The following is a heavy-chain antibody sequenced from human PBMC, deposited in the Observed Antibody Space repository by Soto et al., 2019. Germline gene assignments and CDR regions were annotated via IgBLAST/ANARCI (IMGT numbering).Heavy chain of an antibody. CDR2: IIPLFGTA. CDR1: GGIFSSNT. V-gene: IGHV1-69*06. J-gene: IGHJ4*02. D-gene: IGHD2-21*02. Sequence: QVYLVQSGAEVKKPGSSVKISCKASGGIFSSNTINWVRQAAGQGLEWMGGIIPLFGTANYAAKFQGRVTITADKSTKTEYMALTSLRSADTAVYYCASKAACGGDCYAFDAWGQGTLVTVSS. CDR3: ASKAACGGDCYAFDA.